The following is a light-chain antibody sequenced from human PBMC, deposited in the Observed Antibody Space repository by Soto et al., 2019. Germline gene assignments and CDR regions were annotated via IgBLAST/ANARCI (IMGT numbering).Light chain of an antibody. CDR1: QGVSSY. Sequence: EIGMSQSPATLSVSPGERATLSCRASQGVSSYLAWYQQKPGQAPRLLIYDASSRATGIPARFSGSGSGTDFTLTISSLEPEDFAVYYCQQRTNWPLPFGPGTKVAIK. CDR3: QQRTNWPLP. V-gene: IGKV3-11*01. CDR2: DAS. J-gene: IGKJ3*01.